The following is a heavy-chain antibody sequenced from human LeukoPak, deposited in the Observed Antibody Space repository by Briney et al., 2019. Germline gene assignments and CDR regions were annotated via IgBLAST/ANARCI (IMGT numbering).Heavy chain of an antibody. CDR2: INHSGST. CDR1: GGSFSGYY. CDR3: ASPAAQNSSWYGYYYYYYMDV. D-gene: IGHD6-13*01. J-gene: IGHJ6*03. V-gene: IGHV4-34*01. Sequence: SETLSLTCAVYGGSFSGYYWSWIRQPPGKGLEWIGEINHSGSTNYNPSLKSRVTISVDTSKNQFSLKLSSVTAADTAVYYCASPAAQNSSWYGYYYYYYMDVWGKGTTVTISS.